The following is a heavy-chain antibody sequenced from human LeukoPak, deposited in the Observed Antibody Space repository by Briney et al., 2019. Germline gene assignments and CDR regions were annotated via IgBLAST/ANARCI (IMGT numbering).Heavy chain of an antibody. Sequence: QSGGSLRLSCAASGFTFSSYSMNWVRQAPGKGLEWVSSISSSSSYIYYADSVKGRFTISRDNAKNSLYLQMNGLRAEDTAVYYCARADPNSSGWSFDYWGQGTLVTVSS. V-gene: IGHV3-21*01. CDR2: ISSSSSYI. CDR1: GFTFSSYS. D-gene: IGHD6-19*01. J-gene: IGHJ4*02. CDR3: ARADPNSSGWSFDY.